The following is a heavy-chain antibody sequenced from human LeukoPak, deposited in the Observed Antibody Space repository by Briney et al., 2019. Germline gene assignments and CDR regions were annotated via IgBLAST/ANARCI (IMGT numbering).Heavy chain of an antibody. V-gene: IGHV3-73*01. CDR3: TRRVAYYYGMTS. Sequence: SGGSLKLSCAASGFTFSGSAMHWVRQASGKGLEWVGRIRSKANSYATAYAASVKGRFTISRDDSKNTAYLQMNSLKTEDTAVYYCTRRVAYYYGMTSGAKGPRSPSP. CDR2: IRSKANSYAT. D-gene: IGHD2-15*01. J-gene: IGHJ6*02. CDR1: GFTFSGSA.